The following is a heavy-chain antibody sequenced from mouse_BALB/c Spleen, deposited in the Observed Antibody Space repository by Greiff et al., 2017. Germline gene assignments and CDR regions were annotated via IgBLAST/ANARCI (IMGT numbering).Heavy chain of an antibody. Sequence: VQLQQSGAELVRPGSSVKISCKASGYAFSSYWMNWVKQRPGPGLEGIGQIYPGDGDTNYNGKFKGKATLTADKSSSTAYMQLSSLTSEDSAVYFCARGGDNCGFAVWGEGTLVTVSA. D-gene: IGHD1-3*01. V-gene: IGHV1-80*01. CDR2: IYPGDGDT. CDR3: ARGGDNCGFAV. J-gene: IGHJ3*01. CDR1: GYAFSSYW.